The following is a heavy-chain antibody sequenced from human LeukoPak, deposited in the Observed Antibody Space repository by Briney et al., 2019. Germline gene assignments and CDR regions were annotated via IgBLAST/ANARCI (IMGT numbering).Heavy chain of an antibody. Sequence: ASVKVSCKASGGTFSSYTISWVRQAPGQGLEWMGRIIPILGIANYAQKFQGRVTITADKSTSTAYMELSSLRSEDTAVYYCAVRPEYSSGLDYWGQGTLVTVSS. J-gene: IGHJ4*02. CDR1: GGTFSSYT. CDR3: AVRPEYSSGLDY. V-gene: IGHV1-69*02. CDR2: IIPILGIA. D-gene: IGHD6-19*01.